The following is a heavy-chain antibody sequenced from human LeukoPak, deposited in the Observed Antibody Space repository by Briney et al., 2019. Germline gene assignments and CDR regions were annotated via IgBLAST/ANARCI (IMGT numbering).Heavy chain of an antibody. CDR2: LDWDDDK. CDR3: ARTTYYYDSSGYYYVDY. J-gene: IGHJ4*02. V-gene: IGHV2-70*11. Sequence: SGPTLVKPTQSLTLTCTLSGFSLSTSGVGVGRIRQPPGKALEWLARLDWDDDKYYSTSLKTRLTISKDTSKNQVVLTMTNMDPVDTATYYCARTTYYYDSSGYYYVDYWGQGTLVTVSS. CDR1: GFSLSTSGVG. D-gene: IGHD3-22*01.